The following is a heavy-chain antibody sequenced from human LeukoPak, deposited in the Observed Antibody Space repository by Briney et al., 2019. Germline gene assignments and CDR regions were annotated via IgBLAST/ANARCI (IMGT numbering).Heavy chain of an antibody. D-gene: IGHD4-17*01. J-gene: IGHJ4*02. CDR2: INAGNGNT. Sequence: ASVNVSCKASGYTFTSYAMHWVRQAPGQRLEWMGWINAGNGNTKYSQKFQGRVTITRDTSASTAYMELSSLRSEDTAVYYCAREKDLYGDYRGGYFDYWGQGTLVTVSS. CDR1: GYTFTSYA. V-gene: IGHV1-3*01. CDR3: AREKDLYGDYRGGYFDY.